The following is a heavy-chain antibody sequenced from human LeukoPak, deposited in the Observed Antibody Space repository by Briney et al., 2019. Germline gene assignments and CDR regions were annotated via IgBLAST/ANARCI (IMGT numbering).Heavy chain of an antibody. CDR3: ARRYSNYFFDY. CDR2: IYHSGST. V-gene: IGHV4-38-2*01. D-gene: IGHD4-11*01. CDR1: GYSITSAYY. Sequence: SETLSLTCAVSGYSITSAYYWAWIRQPPGKGLRWIGNIYHSGSTYYNASLKSRVTISVDTSKNQFSLKLSSVTAADTAVYYCARRYSNYFFDYWGQGTLVTVSS. J-gene: IGHJ4*02.